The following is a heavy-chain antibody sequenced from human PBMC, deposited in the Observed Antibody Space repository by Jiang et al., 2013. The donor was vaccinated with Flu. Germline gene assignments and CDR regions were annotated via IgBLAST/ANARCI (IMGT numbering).Heavy chain of an antibody. Sequence: PGLVKPSETLSLRCSVSGGSIISEKSYWGWIRQPPAKGLEWIGSIYYSGTTYYNPSLKSRVSMSVDTSKKQFSLRLTSVSAADTAVYYCASQHWDHGVGSYYMSHWGQGALVTVSS. CDR1: GGSIISEKSY. V-gene: IGHV4-39*07. D-gene: IGHD3-10*01. CDR3: ASQHWDHGVGSYYMSH. J-gene: IGHJ4*02. CDR2: IYYSGTT.